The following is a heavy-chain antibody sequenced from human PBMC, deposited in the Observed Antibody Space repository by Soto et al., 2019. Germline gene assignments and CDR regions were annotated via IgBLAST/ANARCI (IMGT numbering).Heavy chain of an antibody. V-gene: IGHV5-51*01. CDR2: IYPGDSDT. CDR1: GYSFTSYW. Sequence: GESLKISCKGSGYSFTSYWIGWVRQMPGKGLEWMGIIYPGDSDTRYSPSFQGQVTISADKSISTAYLQWSSLKASDTAMYYCARSIRFLEWLSSYNGFDPWGQGTLVTVSS. CDR3: ARSIRFLEWLSSYNGFDP. J-gene: IGHJ5*02. D-gene: IGHD3-3*01.